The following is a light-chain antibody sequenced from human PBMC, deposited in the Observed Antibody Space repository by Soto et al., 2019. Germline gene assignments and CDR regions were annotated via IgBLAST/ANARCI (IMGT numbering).Light chain of an antibody. J-gene: IGKJ2*01. CDR3: QQYNSYPYT. Sequence: DIQMTQSPSTLSTSVGDRVTITSRASQSISSWLAWYQQKPGKAPKLLLYVASSLESGVPSRFSGSGSGTEFNLTISSMQPDDFASYYCQQYNSYPYTFGQGTKVDIK. CDR1: QSISSW. CDR2: VAS. V-gene: IGKV1-5*01.